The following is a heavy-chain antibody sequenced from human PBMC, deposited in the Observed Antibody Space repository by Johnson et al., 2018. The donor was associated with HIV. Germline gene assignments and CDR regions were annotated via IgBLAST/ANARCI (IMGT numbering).Heavy chain of an antibody. V-gene: IGHV3-13*01. J-gene: IGHJ3*02. CDR3: ARGEWVGGAFDI. CDR1: GFIFSSYD. Sequence: VQLVESGGGLVQPGGSLRLSCAASGFIFSSYDMHWVRQATGKGLEWVSAIGTAGDTYYPGSVKGRFTISRENAKNSLYLQMNSLRAGDTAVYYCARGEWVGGAFDIWGQVTMVTVSS. CDR2: IGTAGDT. D-gene: IGHD3-16*01.